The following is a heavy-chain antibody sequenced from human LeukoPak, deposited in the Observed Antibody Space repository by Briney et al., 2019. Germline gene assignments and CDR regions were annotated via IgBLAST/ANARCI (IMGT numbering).Heavy chain of an antibody. CDR2: IYYSGST. Sequence: SETLSLTCTVSGGSISSYYWSWIRQPPGKGLEWIGYIYYSGSTNHNPSLKSRVTISVDTSKNQFSLKLSSVTAADTAVYYCASTYYYDSSGYYYWGQGTLVTVSS. D-gene: IGHD3-22*01. J-gene: IGHJ4*02. CDR1: GGSISSYY. CDR3: ASTYYYDSSGYYY. V-gene: IGHV4-59*01.